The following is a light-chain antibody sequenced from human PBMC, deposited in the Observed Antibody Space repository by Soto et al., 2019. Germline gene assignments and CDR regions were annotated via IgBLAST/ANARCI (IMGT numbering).Light chain of an antibody. Sequence: DTVMTQSPSTXSXXPXXXXXXXXRASQSVDKYLVWCQQKPGQAPRLLIYDAANRATGIPARLSGGGSWTDFTLTISSLEPEDFAVYYCQQRGNRPPWTFGQGTKVDIK. V-gene: IGKV3-11*01. CDR3: QQRGNRPPWT. J-gene: IGKJ1*01. CDR2: DAA. CDR1: QSVDKY.